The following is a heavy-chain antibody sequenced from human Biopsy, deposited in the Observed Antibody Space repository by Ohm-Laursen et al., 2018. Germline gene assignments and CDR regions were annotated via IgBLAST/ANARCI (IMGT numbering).Heavy chain of an antibody. CDR1: GYTFTDYS. Sequence: GASVKVSCKASGYTFTDYSLHWVRQAPGQGLEWMGWVNPNSGATNYAQKFQGRATMTSDTSISTAYIELRRLISDDTAVYFCARDRMVTIITLVRADTFDIWGQGTLVSVSS. J-gene: IGHJ3*02. CDR2: VNPNSGAT. D-gene: IGHD3-10*01. CDR3: ARDRMVTIITLVRADTFDI. V-gene: IGHV1-2*02.